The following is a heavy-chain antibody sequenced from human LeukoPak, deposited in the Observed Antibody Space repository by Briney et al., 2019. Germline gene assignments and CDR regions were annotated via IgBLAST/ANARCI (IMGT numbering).Heavy chain of an antibody. CDR1: GGSISSSGYC. CDR3: ARGPDSSGLWYYYYMDV. J-gene: IGHJ6*03. D-gene: IGHD3-22*01. Sequence: SETLSLTCTVSGGSISSSGYCWGWIRQPPGKGLEWIGSIDYSGNTNYNPSLKSRVTISVDTSKNQFSLKLSSVTAADTAVYYCARGPDSSGLWYYYYMDVWGKGTTVTVSS. CDR2: IDYSGNT. V-gene: IGHV4-39*07.